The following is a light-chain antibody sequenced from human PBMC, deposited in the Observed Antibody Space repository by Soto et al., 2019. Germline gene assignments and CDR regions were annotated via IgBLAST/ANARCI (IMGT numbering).Light chain of an antibody. V-gene: IGKV3-15*01. CDR2: GAS. CDR3: QQYNNWPET. J-gene: IGKJ1*01. CDR1: QSVRSS. Sequence: EIVMTQSPATLSVSPGERAILSCRASQSVRSSLDCYQQKPGQAPRLLIYGASTRATGVPDRFSGSGSGTEFTLTISSLQSEDFAVYYCQQYNNWPETFGQGTKVEIK.